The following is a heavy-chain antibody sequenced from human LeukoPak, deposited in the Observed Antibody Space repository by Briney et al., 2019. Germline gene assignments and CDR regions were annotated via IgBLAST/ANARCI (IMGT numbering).Heavy chain of an antibody. V-gene: IGHV1-18*01. D-gene: IGHD5-24*01. Sequence: ASVKVSCKASGYTFTSHGISWVRQAPGQGLEWMGWISAYNGNTNYAQKLQGRVTMTTDTSTSTAYMELRSLRSDDTAVYYCARDIKGYNRDYSLDYWGQGTLVTVSS. J-gene: IGHJ4*02. CDR3: ARDIKGYNRDYSLDY. CDR1: GYTFTSHG. CDR2: ISAYNGNT.